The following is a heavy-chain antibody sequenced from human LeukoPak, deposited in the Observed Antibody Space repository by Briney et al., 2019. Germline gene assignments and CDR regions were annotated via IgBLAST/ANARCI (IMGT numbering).Heavy chain of an antibody. CDR3: ARHPPPRRPKAIAAAGLAAFDI. CDR1: GLSFSGYN. D-gene: IGHD6-13*01. J-gene: IGHJ3*02. V-gene: IGHV4-34*01. CDR2: INHSGST. Sequence: ETLTLTCAVYGLSFSGYNLSWVRQPPGKGLEWIGEINHSGSTNYNPSLKSRVTLSVDTSKNQFSLKLSSVTAADTAVYYWARHPPPRRPKAIAAAGLAAFDIWGQGTMVTASP.